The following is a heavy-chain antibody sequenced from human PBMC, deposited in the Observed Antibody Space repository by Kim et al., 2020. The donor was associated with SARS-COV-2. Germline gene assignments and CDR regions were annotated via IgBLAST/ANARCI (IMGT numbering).Heavy chain of an antibody. CDR3: ARGAFNYGYILAY. J-gene: IGHJ4*02. D-gene: IGHD5-18*01. V-gene: IGHV3-7*03. Sequence: YYADSVKGRFTIPRDNAKNSLYLQMNSLRAEGTAVYYCARGAFNYGYILAYWGQGTLVTVSS.